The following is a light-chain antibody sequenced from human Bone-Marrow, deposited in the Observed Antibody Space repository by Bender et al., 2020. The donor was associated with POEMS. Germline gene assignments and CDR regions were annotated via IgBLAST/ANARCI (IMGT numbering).Light chain of an antibody. CDR3: LSADNSGTFV. V-gene: IGLV3-25*03. J-gene: IGLJ1*01. CDR1: ALPNRY. CDR2: QQS. Sequence: SYELTQPPSVSVSPGQTARITCSGDALPNRYAYWYQQKPGQAPVLVIYQQSERPYGIPERFSGSSSGTTVTLTISGVQAEDEADYICLSADNSGTFVFGTGTKVTVL.